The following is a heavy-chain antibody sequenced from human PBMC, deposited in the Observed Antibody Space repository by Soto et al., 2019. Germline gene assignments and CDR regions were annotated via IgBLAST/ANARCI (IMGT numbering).Heavy chain of an antibody. CDR3: ARDHGNYYGSGSYYYNWFDP. D-gene: IGHD3-10*01. CDR2: IYYSGST. Sequence: SETLSLTCTVSGGSISSYYWSWIRQPPGKGLEWIGYIYYSGSTNYNPSLKSRVTISVDTSKNQFSLKLSSVTAADTAVYYCARDHGNYYGSGSYYYNWFDPWGQGTLVTVSS. J-gene: IGHJ5*02. CDR1: GGSISSYY. V-gene: IGHV4-59*01.